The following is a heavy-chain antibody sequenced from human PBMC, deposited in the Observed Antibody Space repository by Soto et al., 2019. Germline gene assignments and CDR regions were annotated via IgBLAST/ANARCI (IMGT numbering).Heavy chain of an antibody. CDR1: GFTFSSYA. D-gene: IGHD3-9*01. CDR3: ARRGPGTYFDWPSGFDI. J-gene: IGHJ3*02. V-gene: IGHV3-23*01. CDR2: ISGSGDST. Sequence: SGFTFSSYAMNWVRQAPGKGLEWVSAISGSGDSTYYADSVKGRFTISRDNSKNTLYLQMNSLRAEDTAVYYCARRGPGTYFDWPSGFDIWGQGTMVTVSS.